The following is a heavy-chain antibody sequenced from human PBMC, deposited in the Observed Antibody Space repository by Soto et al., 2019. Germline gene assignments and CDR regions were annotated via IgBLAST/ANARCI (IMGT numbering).Heavy chain of an antibody. CDR2: IIPIFGTA. Sequence: QVQLVQSGAEVKKPGSSVKVSCKASGGTFSSYAISWVRQAPGQGLEWMGGIIPIFGTANYAQKFQGRVTITADESTSIAYMELSSLRSEDTAVYYCARGSERRYNWNDGSAFDIWGQGTMVTVSS. CDR1: GGTFSSYA. D-gene: IGHD1-20*01. J-gene: IGHJ3*02. CDR3: ARGSERRYNWNDGSAFDI. V-gene: IGHV1-69*01.